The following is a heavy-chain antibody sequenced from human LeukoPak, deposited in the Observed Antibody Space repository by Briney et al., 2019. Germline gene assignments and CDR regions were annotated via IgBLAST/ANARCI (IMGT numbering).Heavy chain of an antibody. D-gene: IGHD6-13*01. CDR3: ARLSGYSSN. CDR1: GGSISNYF. CDR2: VFYNGNT. J-gene: IGHJ4*02. Sequence: PSETLSLTCTVSGGSISNYFWSWLRQPPGKGLEWIGYVFYNGNTNYNPSVESRVTISVDTSKNQFSLRLSSVTAVDTAVYYCARLSGYSSNWGQGTLVTVSS. V-gene: IGHV4-59*12.